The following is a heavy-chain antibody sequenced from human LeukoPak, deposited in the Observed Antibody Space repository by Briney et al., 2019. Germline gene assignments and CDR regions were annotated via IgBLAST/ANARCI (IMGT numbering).Heavy chain of an antibody. D-gene: IGHD2-8*02. CDR2: ISYDGSNK. CDR1: GFTFSSYA. V-gene: IGHV3-30-3*01. CDR3: ASDVSAVLGGGYFDY. J-gene: IGHJ4*02. Sequence: PGRSLRLSCAASGFTFSSYAMHWVRQAPGKGLEWVAVISYDGSNKYYADSVKGRFTISRDNSKNTLYLQMNSLRAEDTAVYYCASDVSAVLGGGYFDYWGQGTLVTVSS.